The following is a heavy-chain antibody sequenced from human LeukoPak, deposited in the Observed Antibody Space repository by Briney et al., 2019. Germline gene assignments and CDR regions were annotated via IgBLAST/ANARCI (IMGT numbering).Heavy chain of an antibody. CDR2: FYYSGST. D-gene: IGHD3-3*01. CDR3: ARLSDFWSGYYGSDF. CDR1: GGSISSRSYH. J-gene: IGHJ4*02. Sequence: PSETLSLTCTVSGGSISSRSYHWGWIRQPPGKGLEWIGSFYYSGSTYHNPSLKSRVTISVDTSKNQFSLKSSSVTAADTAVYYCARLSDFWSGYYGSDFWGQGTLVTVSS. V-gene: IGHV4-39*01.